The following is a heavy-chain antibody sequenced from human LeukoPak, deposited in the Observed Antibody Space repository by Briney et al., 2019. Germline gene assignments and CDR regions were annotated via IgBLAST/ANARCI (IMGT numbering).Heavy chain of an antibody. CDR3: ATLYYYDSDY. J-gene: IGHJ4*02. CDR1: GGSISGDY. CDR2: IHYSGST. D-gene: IGHD3-22*01. Sequence: SETLSLTCTVSGGSISGDYWSWIRQSPGKGLEWIAYIHYSGSTSYNPSLKSRVTISVDTSKNQFSLKLSSVTAADTAVYYCATLYYYDSDYWGQGTLVTISS. V-gene: IGHV4-59*12.